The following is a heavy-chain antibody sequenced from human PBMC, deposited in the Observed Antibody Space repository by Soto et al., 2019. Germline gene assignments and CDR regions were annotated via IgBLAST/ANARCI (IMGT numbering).Heavy chain of an antibody. CDR2: IHYTGTS. D-gene: IGHD7-27*01. CDR3: LTHKLGDSNPPLF. J-gene: IGHJ4*02. Sequence: PSETLSLTCTVSGGSISSNIHYWGWIRQPPGKGLEWIASIHYTGTSYYNSSLQSRVTISVDTSKNQYSLKVISVTAADTATYYCLTHKLGDSNPPLFWGRGILVTVSS. V-gene: IGHV4-39*01. CDR1: GGSISSNIHY.